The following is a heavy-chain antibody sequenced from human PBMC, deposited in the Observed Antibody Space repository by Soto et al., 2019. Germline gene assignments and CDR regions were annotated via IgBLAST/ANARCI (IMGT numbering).Heavy chain of an antibody. D-gene: IGHD5-12*01. CDR2: IYHSGST. V-gene: IGHV4-34*01. Sequence: QVQLQQWGAGLLKPSETLSLTCAVSGGSFSGYYWTWIRQPPGKGLEWIGEIYHSGSTTYNPSLKSRVTMSVDSSKNHFSLKLSSVTAADTALYYCARGKDGFNYVLSFWGQGTLVTVSS. CDR3: ARGKDGFNYVLSF. CDR1: GGSFSGYY. J-gene: IGHJ4*02.